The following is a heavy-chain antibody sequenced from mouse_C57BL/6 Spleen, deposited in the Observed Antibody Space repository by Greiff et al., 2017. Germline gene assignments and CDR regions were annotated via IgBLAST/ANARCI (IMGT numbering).Heavy chain of an antibody. CDR3: ARSGAWAY. V-gene: IGHV1-76*01. CDR2: IYPGSGNT. CDR1: GYTFTDYY. D-gene: IGHD4-1*01. J-gene: IGHJ3*01. Sequence: QVQLQQSGAELVRPGASVKLSCKASGYTFTDYYINWVKQRPGQGLEWIARIYPGSGNTYYNEKFKGQATLTAEKSSSTAYMQLSSLTSEDSAVYFCARSGAWAYWGQGTLVTVSA.